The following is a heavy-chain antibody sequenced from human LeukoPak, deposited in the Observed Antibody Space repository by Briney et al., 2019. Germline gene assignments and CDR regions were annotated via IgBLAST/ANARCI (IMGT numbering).Heavy chain of an antibody. J-gene: IGHJ4*02. CDR1: GLTFSSYW. CDR2: IKQDASEK. CDR3: ARDRNTDFWSGYYTNYDY. Sequence: PGGSLRLSCAASGLTFSSYWMSWVRQAPGKGLEWVASIKQDASEKYYVDSVKGRFTISRDNAKNSLYLQMNSLRAEDTAVYYCARDRNTDFWSGYYTNYDYWGQGTLVTVSS. V-gene: IGHV3-7*01. D-gene: IGHD3-3*01.